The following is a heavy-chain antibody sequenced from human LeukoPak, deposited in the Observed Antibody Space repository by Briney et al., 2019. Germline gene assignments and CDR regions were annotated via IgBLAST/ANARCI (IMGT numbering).Heavy chain of an antibody. CDR1: GFTLSSHW. J-gene: IGHJ4*02. Sequence: GGSLRLSCAVSGFTLSSHWMHWVRQAPGKGLEWVARMNEDGSGTSYADSVKGRFTISRDNAKNTAYLQMNSLRAEDTAVYYCGTVFDYWGQGTLVTVSS. CDR3: GTVFDY. V-gene: IGHV3-74*01. CDR2: MNEDGSGT.